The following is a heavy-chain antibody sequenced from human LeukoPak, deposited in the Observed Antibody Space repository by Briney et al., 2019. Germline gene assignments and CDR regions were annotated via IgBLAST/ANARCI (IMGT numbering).Heavy chain of an antibody. D-gene: IGHD6-19*01. CDR1: GYTFTSYG. CDR3: AREGREVEWFQALYSSGWQIFDY. Sequence: ASVKVSCKASGYTFTSYGISWVRQAPGQGLEWMGWISAYNGNTNYAQKLQGRVTMTTDTSTSTAYMELRSLRSDDTAVYYCAREGREVEWFQALYSSGWQIFDYWGQGTLVTVSS. CDR2: ISAYNGNT. V-gene: IGHV1-18*01. J-gene: IGHJ4*02.